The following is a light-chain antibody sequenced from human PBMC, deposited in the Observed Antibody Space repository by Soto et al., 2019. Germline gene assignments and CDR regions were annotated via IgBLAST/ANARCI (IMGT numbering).Light chain of an antibody. CDR1: QTISSY. CDR2: AAS. V-gene: IGKV1-39*01. Sequence: DIQMTQSPSSLSASVGDRVTVTSRASQTISSYLNWYQHKPGKAPKLLIYAASNLQSGVPSRFSGSGSGTDFTLTISSLQPEDFATYYCQQSYTTPRTFGQGTKLEIK. CDR3: QQSYTTPRT. J-gene: IGKJ2*01.